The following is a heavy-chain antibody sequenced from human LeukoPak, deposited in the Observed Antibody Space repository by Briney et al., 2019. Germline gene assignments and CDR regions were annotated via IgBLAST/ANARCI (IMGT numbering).Heavy chain of an antibody. J-gene: IGHJ4*02. CDR1: GGSISSSSYY. CDR3: ARTNGYSSGWYFDY. CDR2: IYTSGST. V-gene: IGHV4-61*02. D-gene: IGHD6-19*01. Sequence: SETLSLTCTVSGGSISSSSYYWGWIRQPAGKGLEWIGRIYTSGSTNYNPSLKSRVTMSVDTSKNQFSLKLSSVTAADTAVYYCARTNGYSSGWYFDYWGQGTLVTVSS.